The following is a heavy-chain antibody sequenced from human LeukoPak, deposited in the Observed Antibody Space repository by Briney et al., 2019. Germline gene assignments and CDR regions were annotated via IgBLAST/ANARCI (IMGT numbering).Heavy chain of an antibody. CDR1: GGSISSGSYY. CDR3: AREPYYYDSGGYYGWFDP. CDR2: IYTSGST. D-gene: IGHD3-22*01. Sequence: SQTLSLTCTVSGGSISSGSYYWSWIRQPAGTGLEWIGRIYTSGSTNYNPSLKSRVTISVDTSKNQFSLKLSSMTAADTAVYYCAREPYYYDSGGYYGWFDPWGQGTLVTVSS. J-gene: IGHJ5*02. V-gene: IGHV4-61*02.